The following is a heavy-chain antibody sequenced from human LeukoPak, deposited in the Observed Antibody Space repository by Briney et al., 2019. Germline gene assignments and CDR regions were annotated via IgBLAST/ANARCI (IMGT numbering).Heavy chain of an antibody. CDR1: GYTFTGYY. J-gene: IGHJ4*02. CDR3: ARAWGRYSGSYYFDY. V-gene: IGHV1-2*04. CDR2: INPNSGGT. D-gene: IGHD1-26*01. Sequence: ASVKVSCKASGYTFTGYYMHWVRQAPGQGLEWMGWINPNSGGTNYAQKFQGWVTMTRDTSISTAYMELSRLRSDDTAVYYCARAWGRYSGSYYFDYWGQGTLVTVSS.